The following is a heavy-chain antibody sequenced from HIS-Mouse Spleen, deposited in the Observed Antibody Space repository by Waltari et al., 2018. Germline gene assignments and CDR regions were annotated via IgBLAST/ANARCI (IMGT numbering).Heavy chain of an antibody. CDR1: GYSISSGYY. V-gene: IGHV4-38-2*02. CDR3: ARASVIQLWVPFDY. J-gene: IGHJ4*02. CDR2: IYHSGRT. Sequence: QVQLQESGPGLVKPSETLSLTCTVSGYSISSGYYWGWIRQPPGKGLEWIGSIYHSGRTYYNPSLKSRVTISVDTSKNQFSLKLSSVTAADTAVYYCARASVIQLWVPFDYWGQGTLVTVSS. D-gene: IGHD5-18*01.